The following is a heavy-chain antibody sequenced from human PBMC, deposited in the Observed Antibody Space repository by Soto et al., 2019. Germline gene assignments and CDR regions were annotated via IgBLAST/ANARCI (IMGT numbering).Heavy chain of an antibody. J-gene: IGHJ4*02. V-gene: IGHV3-21*01. CDR2: ISSSSSYI. CDR3: ARAAENNYYGSENPNRFDY. D-gene: IGHD3-10*01. CDR1: GFTFSSYS. Sequence: PGGSLRLSCAASGFTFSSYSMNWVRQAPGKGLDWVSSISSSSSYIYYADSVKGRFTISRDNAKNSLYLQMNSLRAEDTAVYYCARAAENNYYGSENPNRFDYWGQGTLVTVSS.